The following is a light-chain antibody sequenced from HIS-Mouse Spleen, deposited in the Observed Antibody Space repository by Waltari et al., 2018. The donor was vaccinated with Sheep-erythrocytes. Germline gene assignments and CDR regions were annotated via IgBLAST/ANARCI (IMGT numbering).Light chain of an antibody. V-gene: IGLV2-23*01. CDR3: CSYAGSSTPWV. CDR1: SSDVGSYNL. Sequence: QSALTQPASVSGSPGQSITISCTGTSSDVGSYNLVSWYQQHPGTAPKLMMYEGSKRPSGVSNRFSGSKSGNTASLTISGLQAEDEADYYCCSYAGSSTPWVFGGGTKLTVL. CDR2: EGS. J-gene: IGLJ3*02.